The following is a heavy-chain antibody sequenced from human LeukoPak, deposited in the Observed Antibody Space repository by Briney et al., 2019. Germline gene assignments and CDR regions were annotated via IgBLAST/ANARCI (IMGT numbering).Heavy chain of an antibody. CDR2: ISAYNGNT. V-gene: IGHV1-18*01. D-gene: IGHD3-10*01. Sequence: GASVKVPCKASGYTFTSYGISWERQAPGQGLEWMGWISAYNGNTNYAQKLQGRVTMTTDTSTSTAYMELRSLRSDDTAVYYCARGGGVNYYGSGLFDYWGQGTLVTVSS. CDR3: ARGGGVNYYGSGLFDY. CDR1: GYTFTSYG. J-gene: IGHJ4*02.